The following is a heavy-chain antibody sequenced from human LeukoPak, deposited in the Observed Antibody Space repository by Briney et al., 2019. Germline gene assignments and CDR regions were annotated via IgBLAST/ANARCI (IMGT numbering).Heavy chain of an antibody. D-gene: IGHD1-14*01. V-gene: IGHV3-23*01. CDR2: ISASGGST. CDR3: ARDLNRDWFDP. Sequence: GGSLRLSCVDSGFTFSSYDMSWVRQIPGKGLEWVSAISASGGSTYYADSVKGRFTISRDNSKSTLYLQMNSLRAEDTPIFYCARDLNRDWFDPWGQGTLVTVSS. J-gene: IGHJ5*02. CDR1: GFTFSSYD.